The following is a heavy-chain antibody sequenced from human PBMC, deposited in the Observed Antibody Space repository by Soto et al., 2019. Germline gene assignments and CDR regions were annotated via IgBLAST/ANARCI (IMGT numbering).Heavy chain of an antibody. Sequence: GGSLRLCCAASGFIFRSYPVHCVRQPTGKGLERVSVIGSAGDTYYPGSVKGRFTISRENAKNSLYLQMNSLRAEDTAVYYCARGYLGSFDYWGQGTLVTVSS. J-gene: IGHJ4*02. CDR1: GFIFRSYP. CDR2: IGSAGDT. D-gene: IGHD7-27*01. V-gene: IGHV3-13*01. CDR3: ARGYLGSFDY.